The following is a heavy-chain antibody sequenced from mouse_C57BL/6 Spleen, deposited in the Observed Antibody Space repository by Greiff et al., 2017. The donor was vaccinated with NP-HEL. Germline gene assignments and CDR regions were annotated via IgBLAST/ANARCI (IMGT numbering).Heavy chain of an antibody. Sequence: VQLQQSGAELVRPGASVKLSCKASGYTFTDYYINWVKQRPGQGLEWIARIYPGSGNTYYNEKFKGKATLTAEKSSSTAYMQLSSLTSEDSAVYFCARSDYYGNAMDYWGQGTSVTVSS. CDR3: ARSDYYGNAMDY. V-gene: IGHV1-76*01. CDR2: IYPGSGNT. CDR1: GYTFTDYY. D-gene: IGHD1-1*01. J-gene: IGHJ4*01.